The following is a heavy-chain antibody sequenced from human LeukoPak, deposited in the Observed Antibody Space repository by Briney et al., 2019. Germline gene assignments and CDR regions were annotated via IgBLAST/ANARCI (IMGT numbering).Heavy chain of an antibody. D-gene: IGHD3-9*01. CDR2: ISAYNGNT. J-gene: IGHJ4*02. CDR3: ARVDDILTGYYFGDY. Sequence: ASVKVSCKASGYTFTAYYMHWVRQAPGQGLEWMGWISAYNGNTNYAQKLQGRVTMTTDTSTSTAYMELRSLRSDDTAVYYCARVDDILTGYYFGDYWGQGTLVTVSS. CDR1: GYTFTAYY. V-gene: IGHV1-18*04.